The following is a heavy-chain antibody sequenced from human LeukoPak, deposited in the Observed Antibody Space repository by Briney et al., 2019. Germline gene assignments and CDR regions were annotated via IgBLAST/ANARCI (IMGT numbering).Heavy chain of an antibody. CDR2: IYYSGST. CDR3: ARGVYYDSSGYYYWFDP. J-gene: IGHJ5*02. D-gene: IGHD3-22*01. CDR1: GDSISSSSYY. Sequence: SETLSLTCTVSGDSISSSSYYWGWIRQTPGKGLEWIGTIYYSGSTYYNPSLKSRVTISVDTSKNQFSLKLSSVTAADTAVYYCARGVYYDSSGYYYWFDPWGQGTLVTVSS. V-gene: IGHV4-39*07.